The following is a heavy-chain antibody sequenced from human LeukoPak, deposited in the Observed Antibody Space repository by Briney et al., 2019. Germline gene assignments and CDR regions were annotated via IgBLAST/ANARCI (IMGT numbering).Heavy chain of an antibody. V-gene: IGHV1-3*01. Sequence: ASVEVSCKASGYTFTSYAMHWVRQAPGQRLEWMGWINAGNGNTKYSQKFQGRVTITRDTSASTAYMELSSLRSEDTAVYYCARGDYGDYLAGYWGQGTLVTVSS. CDR3: ARGDYGDYLAGY. J-gene: IGHJ4*02. CDR1: GYTFTSYA. D-gene: IGHD4-17*01. CDR2: INAGNGNT.